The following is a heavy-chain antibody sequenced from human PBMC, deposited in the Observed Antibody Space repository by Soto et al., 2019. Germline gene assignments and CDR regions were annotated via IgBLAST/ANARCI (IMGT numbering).Heavy chain of an antibody. V-gene: IGHV1-69*06. CDR3: ARRHSGGFFRFFDS. J-gene: IGHJ4*02. CDR1: VGSLSTNP. Sequence: SVKVSCKASVGSLSTNPISWVRQAPGQGLEWMGGTGSGTGPGNHAQKFQGSLTVTADKSTRTVYMELTNLSSEDTAVYYCARRHSGGFFRFFDSWGQGTLVTVSS. D-gene: IGHD2-15*01. CDR2: TGSGTGPG.